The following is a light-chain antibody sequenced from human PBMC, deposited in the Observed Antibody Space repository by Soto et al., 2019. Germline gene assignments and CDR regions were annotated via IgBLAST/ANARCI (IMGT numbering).Light chain of an antibody. CDR1: QSVSSY. CDR3: QQRSNCPPWT. CDR2: DAS. J-gene: IGKJ1*01. V-gene: IGKV3-11*01. Sequence: EIVLTQSPATLSLSPGERATLSCRASQSVSSYLAWYQQKPGQAPRLLIYDASNRATGIPARFSGSGSGTDFTLTISSLEPEEFAVYYCQQRSNCPPWTFGQGTKVEIK.